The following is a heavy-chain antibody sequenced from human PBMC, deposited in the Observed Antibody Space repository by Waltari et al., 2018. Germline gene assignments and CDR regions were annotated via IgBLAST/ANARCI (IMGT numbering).Heavy chain of an antibody. CDR3: ASWVGATEYKFDY. Sequence: QVQLVQSGAEVKKPGASVKVSCKASGYTFTGYYMHWVRPAPGKGVGCMGRLDPDRSGTNYEQKFQGRVTMTRDTSISTAYMELSRLRSDDTAVYYCASWVGATEYKFDYWGQGTLVTVSS. CDR1: GYTFTGYY. V-gene: IGHV1-2*06. J-gene: IGHJ4*02. D-gene: IGHD1-26*01. CDR2: LDPDRSGT.